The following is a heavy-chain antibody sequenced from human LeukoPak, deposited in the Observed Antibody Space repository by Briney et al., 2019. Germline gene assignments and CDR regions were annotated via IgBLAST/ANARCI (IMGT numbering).Heavy chain of an antibody. CDR1: GGTFSSYA. V-gene: IGHV1-69*04. J-gene: IGHJ5*02. D-gene: IGHD2-21*02. CDR3: ARDIFSGDCGGDCYSVFDP. Sequence: ASVKVSCKASGGTFSSYAISWVRQAPGQGLEWMGRIIPIRGIANYAQKFQGRVTITADKSTSTAYRELSSLRSEDTAVYYCARDIFSGDCGGDCYSVFDPWGQGTLVTVSS. CDR2: IIPIRGIA.